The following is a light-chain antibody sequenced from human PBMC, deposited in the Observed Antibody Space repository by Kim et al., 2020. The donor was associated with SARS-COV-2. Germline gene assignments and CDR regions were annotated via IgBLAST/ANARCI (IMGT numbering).Light chain of an antibody. CDR1: QSISSY. CDR2: AAS. CDR3: QQSYSTPLT. Sequence: SSVGDRVTDTCQASQSISSYLNWYQQKPVKAPKLLIYAASSLQSGVPSRFSGSGSGTDFTLTISSLQPEDFATYYCQQSYSTPLTFGGGTKVDIK. V-gene: IGKV1-39*01. J-gene: IGKJ4*01.